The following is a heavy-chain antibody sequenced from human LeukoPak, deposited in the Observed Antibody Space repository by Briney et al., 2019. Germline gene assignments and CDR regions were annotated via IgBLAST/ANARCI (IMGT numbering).Heavy chain of an antibody. Sequence: GASVKVSCKASGYTFTSYGISWVRQAPGQGLEWMGWISAYNGNTNYAQKLQGRVTMTTDTSTSTAYMELRSLRSDDTAVYYCARLPDIVVGYEEGGFCRFDPWGQGTLVTVSS. CDR2: ISAYNGNT. V-gene: IGHV1-18*01. J-gene: IGHJ5*02. CDR1: GYTFTSYG. D-gene: IGHD2-15*01. CDR3: ARLPDIVVGYEEGGFCRFDP.